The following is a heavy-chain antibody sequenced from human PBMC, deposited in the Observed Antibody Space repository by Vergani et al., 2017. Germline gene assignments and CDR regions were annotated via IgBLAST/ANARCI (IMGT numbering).Heavy chain of an antibody. CDR2: VSPYNGNT. CDR1: GYIFTNYA. Sequence: QVQLVQSGAEVKKPGASVMVSCRASGYIFTNYAFSWVRQAPGQGLEWMGGVSPYNGNTNYAQKLQGRVTMTTDTSTSTAYMELRSLRSDDTAVYYCARTYSSGYYYYYYYMDVWGKGTTVTVSS. V-gene: IGHV1-18*01. J-gene: IGHJ6*03. D-gene: IGHD3-22*01. CDR3: ARTYSSGYYYYYYYMDV.